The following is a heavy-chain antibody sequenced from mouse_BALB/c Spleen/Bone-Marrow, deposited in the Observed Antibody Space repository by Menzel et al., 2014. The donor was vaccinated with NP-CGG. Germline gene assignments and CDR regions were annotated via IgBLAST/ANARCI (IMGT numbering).Heavy chain of an antibody. D-gene: IGHD1-2*01. CDR1: GFTFSSFG. J-gene: IGHJ4*01. CDR3: ARKDYFGYAATDY. CDR2: ISGGSSII. Sequence: EVHLVESGGGLVQPGGSRKLSCAASGFTFSSFGMHWVRQAPEKGLEWVAYISGGSSIIYYADTVKGRFTISRDNPKNTLFLQMTSLRSEDTAIYYCARKDYFGYAATDYWGQGTSVTVSS. V-gene: IGHV5-17*02.